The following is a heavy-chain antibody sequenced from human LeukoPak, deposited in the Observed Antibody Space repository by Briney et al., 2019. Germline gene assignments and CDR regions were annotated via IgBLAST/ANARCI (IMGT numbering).Heavy chain of an antibody. CDR2: ITSSSSTI. D-gene: IGHD3-10*01. Sequence: GSLRLPCAASGFTFSSYTMNWVRQAPGEGLEWLSYITSSSSTIYYADSVKGRFTISRDNAKNSLYLQMNSLRVEDTAVYYCAKDMEILWFGELSTLGVFDYWGQGTLVTVSS. CDR3: AKDMEILWFGELSTLGVFDY. V-gene: IGHV3-48*04. CDR1: GFTFSSYT. J-gene: IGHJ4*02.